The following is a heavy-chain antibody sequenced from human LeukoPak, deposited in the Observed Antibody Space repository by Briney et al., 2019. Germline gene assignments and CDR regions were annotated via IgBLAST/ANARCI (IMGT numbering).Heavy chain of an antibody. D-gene: IGHD3-3*01. CDR3: ARFRPGDFWSGYDAFDI. J-gene: IGHJ3*02. Sequence: ASVKVSCKASGYTFTSYDINWVRQATGQGLEWMGWMNPNSGNTGYAQKFQGRVTITRNTSISTAYMELSSLRSEDTAVYYCARFRPGDFWSGYDAFDIWSQGTMVTVSS. CDR1: GYTFTSYD. V-gene: IGHV1-8*03. CDR2: MNPNSGNT.